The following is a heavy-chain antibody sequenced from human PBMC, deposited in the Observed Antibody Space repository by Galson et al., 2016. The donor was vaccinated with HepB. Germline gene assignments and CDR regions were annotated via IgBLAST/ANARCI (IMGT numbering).Heavy chain of an antibody. CDR1: GFPFTKAW. V-gene: IGHV3-30-3*01. CDR2: ISYHGNSQ. J-gene: IGHJ4*02. Sequence: LRLSCAASGFPFTKAWMNWVRQAPGKGLEWVAVISYHGNSQYYADSVEGRFIISRDNSNNTLYLQMNSVRTEDTAIYYCARGWFGYWGQGILVTVSS. D-gene: IGHD2-15*01. CDR3: ARGWFGY.